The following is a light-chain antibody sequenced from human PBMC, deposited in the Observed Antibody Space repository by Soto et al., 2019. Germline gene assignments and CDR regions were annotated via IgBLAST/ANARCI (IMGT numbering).Light chain of an antibody. CDR3: QKIYIAALP. CDR2: VAS. J-gene: IGKJ4*01. CDR1: QSITTY. Sequence: DIQMTQSPSSLSASVGDRVTITCRASQSITTYLNWYRQKPGKAPKLLIYVASSLQSGVPSRFRGSGSETAFTPSLSSLKPADCANDFCQKIYIAALPFRAGTKAQIK. V-gene: IGKV1-39*01.